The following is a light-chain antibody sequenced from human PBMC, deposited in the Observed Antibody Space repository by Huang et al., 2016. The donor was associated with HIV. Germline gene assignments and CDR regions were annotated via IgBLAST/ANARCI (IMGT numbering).Light chain of an antibody. CDR1: QNVRNN. J-gene: IGKJ4*01. CDR3: QQYDKWPPGLT. Sequence: EIMMTQSPATLSVSPGGRATLSCRASQNVRNNLAWYQQKTGQAPRLLIYETSTRASGNPARFSGSGSATDFTLTISGLQSEDVAIYYCQQYDKWPPGLTFGGGTKVEI. V-gene: IGKV3D-15*01. CDR2: ETS.